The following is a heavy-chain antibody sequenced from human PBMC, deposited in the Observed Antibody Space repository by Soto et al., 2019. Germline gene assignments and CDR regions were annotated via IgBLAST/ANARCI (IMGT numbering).Heavy chain of an antibody. CDR2: IYWDDDK. Sequence: QITLKESGPTLVKPTQTLTLTCTFSGFSLSTSGVGVGWIXXXXXKALEWIALIYWDDDKRYSPSLKSSLTITEDTAKNQVVLTMTNMDPVDTATYYCAHRQRTVYFDYWGQGTLVTVSS. CDR1: GFSLSTSGVG. D-gene: IGHD4-17*01. J-gene: IGHJ4*02. CDR3: AHRQRTVYFDY. V-gene: IGHV2-5*02.